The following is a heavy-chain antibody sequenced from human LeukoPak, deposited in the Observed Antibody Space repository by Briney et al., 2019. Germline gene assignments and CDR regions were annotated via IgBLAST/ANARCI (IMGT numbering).Heavy chain of an antibody. V-gene: IGHV4-4*07. CDR1: GGSHNTYY. CDR3: ARGGSGYDSSSWYGNWFDP. J-gene: IGHJ5*02. CDR2: IYTSGCT. D-gene: IGHD6-13*01. Sequence: SETLSLTCTVSGGSHNTYYWRWIRQPAGKGREWIGRIYTSGCTNYNPSLKSRVTMSVDTSKKQYSLELSSVTAADTAMYYCARGGSGYDSSSWYGNWFDPWGEGTLVSVSS.